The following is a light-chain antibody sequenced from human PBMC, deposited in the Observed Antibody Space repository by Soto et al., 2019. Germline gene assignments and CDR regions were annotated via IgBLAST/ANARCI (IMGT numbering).Light chain of an antibody. Sequence: IVMTQSPATLSVSPGERATLSCRASQSVASNLAWYQQRLGQAPRLLVYGASTRATGIPARFSGSGSGTEFTLTISSVQSEDLAVYYCQQYNKWPVFTFGPGTRVDIK. CDR3: QQYNKWPVFT. V-gene: IGKV3-15*01. J-gene: IGKJ3*01. CDR2: GAS. CDR1: QSVASN.